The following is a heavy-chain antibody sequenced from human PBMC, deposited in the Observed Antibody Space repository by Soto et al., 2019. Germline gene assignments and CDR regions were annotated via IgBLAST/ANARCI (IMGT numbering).Heavy chain of an antibody. Sequence: EVQLVESGGGLVQPGGSLRLSCAASGFTFSRYWMHWVRQAPGKGLEWVSRASPDGTSTSYADSVKGRFTISRDNDKNTLFMQMNSLRAEDTAVYYCTRHGSGDYFLFDPWGQGTLVTVSS. J-gene: IGHJ5*02. CDR3: TRHGSGDYFLFDP. V-gene: IGHV3-74*01. D-gene: IGHD3-10*01. CDR2: ASPDGTST. CDR1: GFTFSRYW.